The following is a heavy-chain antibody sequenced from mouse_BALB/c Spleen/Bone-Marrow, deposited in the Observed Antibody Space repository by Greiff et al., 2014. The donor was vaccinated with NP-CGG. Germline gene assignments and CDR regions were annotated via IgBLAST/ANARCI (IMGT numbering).Heavy chain of an antibody. Sequence: EVQLRQSGAELVKPGASVKLSCTASGFNIKDTYMHWVKQRPEQGLEWIGRIDPANGNTKFAPKFQGKATITADTSSNTAYLHLSSLTSEDTAVYYCARGIPYYPMDFWGQGTSVTVSS. CDR3: ARGIPYYPMDF. D-gene: IGHD5-1-1*01. CDR1: GFNIKDTY. V-gene: IGHV14-3*02. J-gene: IGHJ4*01. CDR2: IDPANGNT.